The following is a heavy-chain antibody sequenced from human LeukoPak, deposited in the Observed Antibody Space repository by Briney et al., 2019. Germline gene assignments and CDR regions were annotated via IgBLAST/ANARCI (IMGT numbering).Heavy chain of an antibody. Sequence: GESLKISCKGSGYGFSTYWIGWVRQMPGKGLEWMGIIYPSNSDTRYSPSFQGQVTISADKSISTAYLQWSSLKASDTAMYYCARRHSGYDSLSPGDWFDPWGQGTLVTVSS. J-gene: IGHJ5*02. V-gene: IGHV5-51*01. CDR3: ARRHSGYDSLSPGDWFDP. CDR2: IYPSNSDT. D-gene: IGHD5-12*01. CDR1: GYGFSTYW.